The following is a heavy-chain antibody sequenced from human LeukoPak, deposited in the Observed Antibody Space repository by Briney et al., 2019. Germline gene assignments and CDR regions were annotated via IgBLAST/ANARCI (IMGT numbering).Heavy chain of an antibody. Sequence: ASVKVSCKASGYTFTSHTINWVRQAPGQGLEWMGWINTNAGNPTYAQGFTGRFVFSLDTSVSTAYLQISSLKAEDTAVYYCARGGVTMVRGVIIHYMDVWGKGTTVTISS. D-gene: IGHD3-10*01. J-gene: IGHJ6*03. CDR2: INTNAGNP. V-gene: IGHV7-4-1*02. CDR3: ARGGVTMVRGVIIHYMDV. CDR1: GYTFTSHT.